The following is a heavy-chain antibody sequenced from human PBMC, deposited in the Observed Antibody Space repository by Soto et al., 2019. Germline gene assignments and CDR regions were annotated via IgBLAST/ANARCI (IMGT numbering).Heavy chain of an antibody. D-gene: IGHD4-4*01. CDR3: AGDPDSHYNDSHASSYP. V-gene: IGHV1-69*08. Sequence: QVQLVQSGAEVKKPGSSVKVSCKASGGTFSTYTITWVRQAPGQGLEWRGRIIPIIGIINYAQKFQGRVSSSEDKFTGTAYMELSGLRSDDTAVYYCAGDPDSHYNDSHASSYPWGQGTLVTVSS. CDR1: GGTFSTYT. CDR2: IIPIIGII. J-gene: IGHJ5*02.